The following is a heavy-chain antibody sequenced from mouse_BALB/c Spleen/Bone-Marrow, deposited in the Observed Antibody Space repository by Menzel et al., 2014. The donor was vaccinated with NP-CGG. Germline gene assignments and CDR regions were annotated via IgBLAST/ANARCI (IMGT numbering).Heavy chain of an antibody. CDR2: ILPGSGST. Sequence: QVQLQQSGAELMEPGASVKISCKATGYTFSSYWIEWVKQRPGHGLEWIGEILPGSGSTNYNEKFKGKATFTADTSSNTAYMQLSSLTSEDSAVYYCARGGVRGKDYFDYWGQGTTLTVSS. CDR3: ARGGVRGKDYFDY. CDR1: GYTFSSYW. D-gene: IGHD2-14*01. J-gene: IGHJ2*01. V-gene: IGHV1-9*01.